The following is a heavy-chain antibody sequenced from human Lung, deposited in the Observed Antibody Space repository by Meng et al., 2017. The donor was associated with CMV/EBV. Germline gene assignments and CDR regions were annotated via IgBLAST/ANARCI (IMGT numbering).Heavy chain of an antibody. Sequence: GGSLRLSCSASGFTFSNYGMHWVRQAPGKGLEWVAFIPYDGSNKYYADSVKGRFTIFRENSNNMLYLQMNNLRADDTAVYFCARLGGEWELLFRGGQGTLVTVSS. J-gene: IGHJ4*02. CDR3: ARLGGEWELLFR. V-gene: IGHV3-30*02. CDR2: IPYDGSNK. CDR1: GFTFSNYG. D-gene: IGHD1-26*01.